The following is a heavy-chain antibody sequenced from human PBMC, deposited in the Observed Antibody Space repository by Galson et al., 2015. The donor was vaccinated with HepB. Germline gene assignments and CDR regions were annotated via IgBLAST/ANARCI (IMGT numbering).Heavy chain of an antibody. D-gene: IGHD5-12*01. CDR2: TYYRSKWYN. CDR1: GDSVSSNSAA. Sequence: CAISGDSVSSNSAAWNWIRQSPSRGLEWLGRTYYRSKWYNDYAVSVKSRITINPDTSKNQFSLQLNSVTPEDTAVYYCARDSWGGYSGYDVGGFDYWGQGTLVTVSS. J-gene: IGHJ4*02. V-gene: IGHV6-1*01. CDR3: ARDSWGGYSGYDVGGFDY.